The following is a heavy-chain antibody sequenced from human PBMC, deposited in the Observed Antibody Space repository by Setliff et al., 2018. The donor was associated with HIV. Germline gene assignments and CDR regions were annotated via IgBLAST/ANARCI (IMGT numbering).Heavy chain of an antibody. CDR3: ARSMYYYGSGSYDYYMDV. CDR2: ISHSGGN. CDR1: GGSISSNNW. V-gene: IGHV4-4*02. J-gene: IGHJ6*03. Sequence: SETLSLTCAVSGGSISSNNWWSWVRQHPGKELEWIGEISHSGGNNYNQSLKSRVTITVDKSKNQFSLKLSSVTAADTAVYYCARSMYYYGSGSYDYYMDVWGKGTTVTV. D-gene: IGHD3-10*01.